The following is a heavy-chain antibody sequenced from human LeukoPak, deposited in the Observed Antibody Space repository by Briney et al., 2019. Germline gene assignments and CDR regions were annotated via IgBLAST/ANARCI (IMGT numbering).Heavy chain of an antibody. CDR1: GGSISSYY. CDR3: ARRDSSGYYYYFDY. CDR2: IYYSGST. J-gene: IGHJ4*02. Sequence: PSETLSLTCTVSGGSISSYYWSWIRQPPGKGLEWIGYIYYSGSTNYNPSPKSRVTISVDTSKNQFSLKLSSVTAADTAVYYCARRDSSGYYYYFDYWGQGTLVTVSS. V-gene: IGHV4-59*08. D-gene: IGHD3-22*01.